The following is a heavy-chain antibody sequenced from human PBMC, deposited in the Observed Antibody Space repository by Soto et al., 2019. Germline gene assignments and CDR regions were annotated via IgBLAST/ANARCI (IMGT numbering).Heavy chain of an antibody. D-gene: IGHD6-13*01. CDR3: ARPSLGIAAAGPYYYYYGMDV. J-gene: IGHJ6*02. V-gene: IGHV1-3*01. Sequence: QVQLVQSGAEVKKAGASVKVSCKASGYTFTSYAVHWVRQAPGQSLEWMGWINAGTGNTKYSQKFQGRVTITRDTSASTVFMELSSLKSEDTAVYYCARPSLGIAAAGPYYYYYGMDVWGQGTTVTVSS. CDR1: GYTFTSYA. CDR2: INAGTGNT.